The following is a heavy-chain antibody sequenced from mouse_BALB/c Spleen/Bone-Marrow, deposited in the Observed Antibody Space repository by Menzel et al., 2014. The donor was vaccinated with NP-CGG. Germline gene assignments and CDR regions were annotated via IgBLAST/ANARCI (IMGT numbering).Heavy chain of an antibody. D-gene: IGHD2-12*01. CDR3: ARDYDYAMDY. CDR1: GFTFSDYY. J-gene: IGHJ4*01. V-gene: IGHV5-4*02. Sequence: EVQGVESGGGLVKPGGSLKLSCAASGFTFSDYYMYWVRQTPEKRLEWVATISDGGSYTYYPDSVKGRFTISRGNAKNNLYLQMSSLKSEDTAMYYCARDYDYAMDYWGQGTSVTVSS. CDR2: ISDGGSYT.